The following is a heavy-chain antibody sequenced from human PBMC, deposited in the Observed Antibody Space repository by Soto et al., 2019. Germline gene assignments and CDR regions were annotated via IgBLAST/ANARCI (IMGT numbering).Heavy chain of an antibody. Sequence: PGGSLRLSCAASGFTFSSYAMHWVRQAPGKGLEWVAVISYDGSNKYYADSVKGRFTISRDNSKNTLYLQMNSLRAENTAVYYCARGKEAVAISYYGMDVWGQGTTVTVSS. CDR3: ARGKEAVAISYYGMDV. V-gene: IGHV3-30-3*01. D-gene: IGHD6-19*01. CDR1: GFTFSSYA. CDR2: ISYDGSNK. J-gene: IGHJ6*02.